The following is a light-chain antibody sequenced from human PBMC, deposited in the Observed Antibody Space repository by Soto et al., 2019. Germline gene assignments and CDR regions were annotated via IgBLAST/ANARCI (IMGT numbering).Light chain of an antibody. Sequence: QSVLSQPPSVSGAPGQRITISCTGSSSNIGANYDVHWYRQVPGTAPKLLMSGDNNRPSGVADRFSGSKSGTSASLAITRLQAEEEADYSSPSYDSSLNSVFGTGTKVTVL. J-gene: IGLJ1*01. CDR3: PSYDSSLNSV. CDR2: GDN. V-gene: IGLV1-40*01. CDR1: SSNIGANYD.